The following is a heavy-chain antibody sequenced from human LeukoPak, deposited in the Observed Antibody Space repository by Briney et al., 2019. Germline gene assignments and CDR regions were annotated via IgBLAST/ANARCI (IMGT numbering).Heavy chain of an antibody. Sequence: PGGSLRLSCAASGFTFSSYAMSWVRQAPGKGLEWVSAISGSGDSTYYGDSVKGRFTISRANSKNTLYLQMNSLRAEDTAVYYCAKTRPLDSSSWSHGDYWGQGTLVTVSS. CDR1: GFTFSSYA. J-gene: IGHJ4*02. V-gene: IGHV3-23*01. D-gene: IGHD6-13*01. CDR2: ISGSGDST. CDR3: AKTRPLDSSSWSHGDY.